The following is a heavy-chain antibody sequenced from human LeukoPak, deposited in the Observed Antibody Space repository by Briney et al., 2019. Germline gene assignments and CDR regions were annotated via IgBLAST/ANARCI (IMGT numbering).Heavy chain of an antibody. D-gene: IGHD3-22*01. V-gene: IGHV4-30-2*01. CDR2: IYHSGST. J-gene: IGHJ4*02. CDR1: GDSISSGGYS. Sequence: SQTLSLTCAVSGDSISSGGYSWSWIRQPPGKGLEWIGYIYHSGSTYYNPSLKSRVTISVDRSKNQFSLKLSSVTAADTAVYYSARDDYDSSGYYYVYWGQGTLVTVSS. CDR3: ARDDYDSSGYYYVY.